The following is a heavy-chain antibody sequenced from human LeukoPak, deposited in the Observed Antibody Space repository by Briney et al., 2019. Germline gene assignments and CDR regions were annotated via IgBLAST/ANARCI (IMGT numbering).Heavy chain of an antibody. CDR3: ARGDDFSGDH. J-gene: IGHJ4*02. CDR1: GSTFSNFW. V-gene: IGHV3-7*04. Sequence: GSLRLSCAVSGSTFSNFWMSWVRQAPGRGLGWVANIHPEGNEKYHVESVKGRFTISRDNAKNLLFLQMNGLRVEDTAVYYCARGDDFSGDHWGQGTLVTVSS. CDR2: IHPEGNEK. D-gene: IGHD1-1*01.